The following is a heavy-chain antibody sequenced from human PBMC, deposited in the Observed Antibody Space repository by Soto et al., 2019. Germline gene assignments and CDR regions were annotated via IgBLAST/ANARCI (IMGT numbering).Heavy chain of an antibody. D-gene: IGHD4-4*01. Sequence: XETLSLTCTVSGVSIDSGDYYWSWIRQPPGKGLEWIGYVYYSGTTNYNPFLKSRVTLSLDKSKNQFSLKMNSVTAADTAVYYCARDVIANTNYFEPWGQGTLVTVSS. J-gene: IGHJ5*02. V-gene: IGHV4-61*08. CDR3: ARDVIANTNYFEP. CDR2: VYYSGTT. CDR1: GVSIDSGDYY.